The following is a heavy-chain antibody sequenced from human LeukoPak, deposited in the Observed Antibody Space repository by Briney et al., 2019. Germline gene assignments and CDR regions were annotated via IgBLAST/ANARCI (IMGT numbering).Heavy chain of an antibody. CDR3: ARRMVTIDDHDAFDI. CDR2: MYSGGNT. Sequence: GGSLRLSCAAYGFTFSSYWMSWVRQAPGKGLEWVSVMYSGGNTCYGDSVKGRFTISRDTSKNTVYLQMSSLRAEDTAVYYCARRMVTIDDHDAFDIWGQGTMVTVSS. D-gene: IGHD2-21*02. J-gene: IGHJ3*02. V-gene: IGHV3-66*04. CDR1: GFTFSSYW.